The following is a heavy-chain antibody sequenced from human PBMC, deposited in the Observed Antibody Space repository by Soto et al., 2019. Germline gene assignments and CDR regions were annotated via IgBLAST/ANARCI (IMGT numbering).Heavy chain of an antibody. CDR2: INAGNGNT. CDR1: GYTFTGYA. Sequence: QVQLVQSGAEEKKPGASVKVSCKASGYTFTGYAMHWVRQAPGQRLEWMGWINAGNGNTKYSQKSQGRVTITRDTSASTAYMELSRLRSEDTAVYYCARAVAVAADFDYWGQGTLVTVSS. V-gene: IGHV1-3*05. D-gene: IGHD6-19*01. CDR3: ARAVAVAADFDY. J-gene: IGHJ4*02.